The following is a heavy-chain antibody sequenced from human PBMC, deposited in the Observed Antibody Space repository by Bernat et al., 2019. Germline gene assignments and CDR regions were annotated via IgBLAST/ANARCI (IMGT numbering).Heavy chain of an antibody. V-gene: IGHV3-15*01. CDR1: GFSLSNAW. CDR3: ARSPATGTVDY. D-gene: IGHD1-1*01. J-gene: IGHJ4*02. Sequence: EVQLMESGGGLVEPGGSLRLSCAASGFSLSNAWMSWVRQAPGKGLEWVGRIKSKTDGGTTDYAAPVKGRFTISRDDSKNTLFLQMNSLRAEDTAVYYCARSPATGTVDYWGQGTLVTVSS. CDR2: IKSKTDGGTT.